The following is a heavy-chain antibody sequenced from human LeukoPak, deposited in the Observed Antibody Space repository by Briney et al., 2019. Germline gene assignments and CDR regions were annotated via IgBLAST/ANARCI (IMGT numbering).Heavy chain of an antibody. CDR2: IKQEGSEK. CDR3: ARVRERYFDWLPPDY. D-gene: IGHD3-9*01. Sequence: GGSLNLSCAASGFTFSGYWMAWVRQAPGKGLEWVANIKQEGSEKYYVDSVKGRFTISRDNAKNSLYLQMNSLRAEDTAVYYCARVRERYFDWLPPDYWGQGTLVTVSS. J-gene: IGHJ4*02. CDR1: GFTFSGYW. V-gene: IGHV3-7*03.